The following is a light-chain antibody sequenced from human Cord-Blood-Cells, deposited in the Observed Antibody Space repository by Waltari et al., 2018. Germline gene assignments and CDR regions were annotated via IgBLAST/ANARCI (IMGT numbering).Light chain of an antibody. CDR2: AAS. V-gene: IGKV1-9*01. Sequence: IQLTPSPSSLSASVGDRVTITCQSSQGISSYLAWYQQKPGKAPKLLIYAASTLQSGVPSRFSGSGSGTDFTLTISSLQPEDFATYYCQQLNSYPLTFGGGTKVEIK. J-gene: IGKJ4*01. CDR3: QQLNSYPLT. CDR1: QGISSY.